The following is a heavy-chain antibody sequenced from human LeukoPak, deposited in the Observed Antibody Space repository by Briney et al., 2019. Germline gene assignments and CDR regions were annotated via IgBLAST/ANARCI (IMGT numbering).Heavy chain of an antibody. CDR3: AALRITMIVGNDAFDI. CDR1: RFTFSSYG. J-gene: IGHJ3*02. CDR2: IRYDGSNK. V-gene: IGHV3-30*02. D-gene: IGHD3-22*01. Sequence: GGSLRLSCAASRFTFSSYGMHWVRQAPGKGLEWVAFIRYDGSNKYYADSVKGRFTISRDNSKNTLYLQMNSLRAEDTAVYYCAALRITMIVGNDAFDIWGQGTMVTVSS.